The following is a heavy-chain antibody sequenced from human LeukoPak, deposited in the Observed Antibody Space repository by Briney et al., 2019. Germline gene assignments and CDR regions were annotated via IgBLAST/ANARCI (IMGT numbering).Heavy chain of an antibody. D-gene: IGHD2-15*01. V-gene: IGHV3-21*01. CDR3: ASSGKNEVVAATRGDWDFDY. CDR1: GFTFSSYS. J-gene: IGHJ4*02. CDR2: ISSSSSYI. Sequence: PGGSLRLSCAASGFTFSSYSMNWVRQAPGEGLEWVSSISSSSSYIYYADSVKGRFTISRDNARNSLYLQMNSLRAEDTAVYYCASSGKNEVVAATRGDWDFDYWGQGTLVTVSS.